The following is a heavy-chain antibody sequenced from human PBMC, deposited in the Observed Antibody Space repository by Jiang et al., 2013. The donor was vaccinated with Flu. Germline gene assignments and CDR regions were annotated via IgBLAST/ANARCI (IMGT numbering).Heavy chain of an antibody. CDR3: ARRENFRYSYGYNAFDI. D-gene: IGHD5-18*01. V-gene: IGHV5-51*01. Sequence: GAEVKKPGESLKISCKGSGYSFISYWIGWVRQMPGKGLEWMGIIYPGDSDTRYSPSFQGQVTISADKSISTAYLQWSSLKASDTAMYYCARRENFRYSYGYNAFDIWGQGTMVTVSS. CDR2: IYPGDSDT. CDR1: GYSFISYW. J-gene: IGHJ3*02.